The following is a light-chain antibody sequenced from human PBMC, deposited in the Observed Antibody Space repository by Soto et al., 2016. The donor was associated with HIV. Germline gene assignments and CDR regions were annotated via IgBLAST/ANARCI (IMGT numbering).Light chain of an antibody. J-gene: IGKJ4*01. CDR3: QKYNGVVT. CDR2: AAS. Sequence: AIRMTQSPSSLSASTGDRVTITCRASQGISSYLAWYQQKPGKAPKLLIYAASTLQSGVPSRFSGSGSGTDFTLTISCLQSEDIGTYYCQKYNGVVTFGGGTKGEI. CDR1: QGISSY. V-gene: IGKV1-8*01.